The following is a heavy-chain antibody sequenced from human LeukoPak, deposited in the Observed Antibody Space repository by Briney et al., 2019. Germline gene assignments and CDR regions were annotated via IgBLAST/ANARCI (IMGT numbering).Heavy chain of an antibody. CDR3: ARATNVPAFDI. CDR2: IYYSGST. CDR1: GGSISSGDYY. J-gene: IGHJ3*02. V-gene: IGHV4-30-4*08. Sequence: SETLSLTCTVSGGSISSGDYYWSWIRQPLGKGLEWIGYIYYSGSTYYNPSLKSRVTISVDTSKNQFSLKLSSVTAADTAVYYCARATNVPAFDIWGQGTMVTASS. D-gene: IGHD2-8*01.